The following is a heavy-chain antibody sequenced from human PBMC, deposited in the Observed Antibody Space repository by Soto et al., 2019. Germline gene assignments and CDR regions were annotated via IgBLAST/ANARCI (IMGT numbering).Heavy chain of an antibody. CDR2: IYYSGST. CDR3: ARSTGYSGYDLRDYYYYGMDV. CDR1: GGSISSGGYY. D-gene: IGHD5-12*01. Sequence: QVQLQESGPGLVKPSQTLSLTCTVSGGSISSGGYYWSWIRQHPGKGLEWIGYIYYSGSTYYNPSLKSRVTILVDTAKNQFSQKLSSVTAADTAVYYCARSTGYSGYDLRDYYYYGMDVWGQGTTVTVSS. V-gene: IGHV4-31*03. J-gene: IGHJ6*02.